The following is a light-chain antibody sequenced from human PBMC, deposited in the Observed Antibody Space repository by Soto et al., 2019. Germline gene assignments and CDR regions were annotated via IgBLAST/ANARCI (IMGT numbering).Light chain of an antibody. CDR1: QSVSNAY. J-gene: IGKJ1*01. V-gene: IGKV3-20*01. Sequence: EIVLTQSPGTLSLSPRERATLSCRASQSVSNAYLAWYQHKVGQSPRLLIYGASNRAPGIPDRFSGSGSGQDFTLTISRREPEDFAVYYCQQYAASPRTFGQGTQVEVK. CDR2: GAS. CDR3: QQYAASPRT.